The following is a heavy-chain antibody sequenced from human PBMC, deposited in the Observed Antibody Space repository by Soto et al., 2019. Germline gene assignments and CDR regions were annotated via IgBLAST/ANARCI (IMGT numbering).Heavy chain of an antibody. CDR1: GFTFSDYY. D-gene: IGHD1-7*01. Sequence: QVQLVESGGGLVKPGGSLRLSCAASGFTFSDYYMSWIRQAPGKGLEWVSYINSSSSYTNYADSVKGRFTISRDNAKNSLYLQMNSLRAEDTAVYYCARDRLELPYYYGMDVWGQGTTVTVSS. V-gene: IGHV3-11*06. J-gene: IGHJ6*02. CDR3: ARDRLELPYYYGMDV. CDR2: INSSSSYT.